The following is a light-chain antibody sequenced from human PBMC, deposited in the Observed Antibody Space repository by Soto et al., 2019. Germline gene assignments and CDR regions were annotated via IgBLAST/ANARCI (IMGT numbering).Light chain of an antibody. CDR2: YDS. Sequence: SYELTQPPSLSVAPGKTARITCGGVNIGSESVHWYQQRPGQAPVLVIYYDSDRPSGIPERFSGSKSGNTATLTISSVEAGDEADYYCQVWDGEVFGGGTKLIVL. J-gene: IGLJ2*01. CDR1: NIGSES. V-gene: IGLV3-21*01. CDR3: QVWDGEV.